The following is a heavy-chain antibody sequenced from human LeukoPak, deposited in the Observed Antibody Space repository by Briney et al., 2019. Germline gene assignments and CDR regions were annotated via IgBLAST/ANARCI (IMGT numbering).Heavy chain of an antibody. Sequence: PGGSLRLSCVASLFSFVNYGMRSVRPALGRGVEWVSTISSSGANTYYAHSLKGAFTLSRDNIQNTLYLQMNSPRAQGTGLYYFARGGGSMIEQGGQGTLVTVPS. CDR2: ISSSGANT. V-gene: IGHV3-23*01. CDR1: LFSFVNYG. J-gene: IGHJ4*02. D-gene: IGHD3-16*01. CDR3: ARGGGSMIEQ.